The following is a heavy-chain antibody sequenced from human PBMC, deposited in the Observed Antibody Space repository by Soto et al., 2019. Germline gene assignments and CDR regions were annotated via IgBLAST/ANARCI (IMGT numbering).Heavy chain of an antibody. CDR3: ARVSGIYYNGMDV. V-gene: IGHV4-34*01. J-gene: IGHJ6*02. Sequence: QVQLQQWGAGLLKPSETLSLTCAVYGGSFSGYYWSWIRQPPGKGLEWIGEINHSGSTNYNPSLKSRVTISVDTSKNQFPLKLSSVTAADTAVYDCARVSGIYYNGMDVWGQGTTVTVSS. D-gene: IGHD3-10*01. CDR1: GGSFSGYY. CDR2: INHSGST.